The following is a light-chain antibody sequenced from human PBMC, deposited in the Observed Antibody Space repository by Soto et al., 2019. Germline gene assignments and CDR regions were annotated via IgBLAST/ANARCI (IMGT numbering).Light chain of an antibody. CDR2: DVY. V-gene: IGLV2-14*03. Sequence: QSALTQPASVSGSPGQSITISCTGTSSDVDAYDYVSWYQQHPGKAPKLMIYDVYARPSGVSHRFSGSKSGNTASLTISGLQSDDEADYYCTSYTTTMSYVFGTGTKVTVL. CDR3: TSYTTTMSYV. J-gene: IGLJ1*01. CDR1: SSDVDAYDY.